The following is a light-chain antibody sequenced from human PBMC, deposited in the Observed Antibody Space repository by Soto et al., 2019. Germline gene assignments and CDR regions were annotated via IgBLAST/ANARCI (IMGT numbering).Light chain of an antibody. V-gene: IGLV2-14*03. J-gene: IGLJ1*01. CDR3: SAYTVSRTYV. CDR2: NVY. Sequence: QSALTQPASVSGSPGQSITISCTGTSSDVGAYNFVSWHQQHPGKAPKLMIYNVYDRPSGISYRFSGSKSGNTASLTSSGLQGEGEADYYCSAYTVSRTYVFGTGTKVTVL. CDR1: SSDVGAYNF.